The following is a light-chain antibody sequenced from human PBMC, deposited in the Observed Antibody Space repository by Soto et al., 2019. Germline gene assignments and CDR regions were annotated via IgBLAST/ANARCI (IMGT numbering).Light chain of an antibody. CDR2: KAS. J-gene: IGKJ4*01. CDR3: QQHADYPIT. V-gene: IGKV1-5*03. Sequence: DIQMTQSPSTLSASIGDTVTITCRASHNIDTWLAWFQQKPGKAPNLLIYKASNLEAGVPSRFSGSASGTEFTLTISSLQPDDLATYYCQQHADYPITFGGGTKVDIK. CDR1: HNIDTW.